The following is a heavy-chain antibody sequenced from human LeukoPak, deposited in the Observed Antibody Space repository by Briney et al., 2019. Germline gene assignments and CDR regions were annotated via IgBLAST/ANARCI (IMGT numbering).Heavy chain of an antibody. CDR3: ARALGGPDAFDI. CDR1: GGSISSYY. D-gene: IGHD3-10*01. V-gene: IGHV4-59*01. Sequence: SQTLSLTCTVSGGSISSYYWSWIRQPPGKGLEWIGYIYYSGSTNYNPSLKSRVTISVDTSKNQFSLKLSSVTAADTAVYYCARALGGPDAFDIWGQGTMVTVSS. CDR2: IYYSGST. J-gene: IGHJ3*02.